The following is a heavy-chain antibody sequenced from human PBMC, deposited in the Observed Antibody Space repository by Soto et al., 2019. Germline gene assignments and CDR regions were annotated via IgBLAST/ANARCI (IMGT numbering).Heavy chain of an antibody. CDR3: VRAGSGWSFDY. D-gene: IGHD6-19*01. V-gene: IGHV1-3*01. J-gene: IGHJ4*02. CDR1: GFTFTAYG. Sequence: QVQLVQSGTEVKEPGASVKVSCKASGFTFTAYGIHWVRQAPGQRLEWMGWINAGNVDTKYSQKFQGRVTISRDTSASTAYMELSSLISEDTTVYFCVRAGSGWSFDYWGQGTLVTVSS. CDR2: INAGNVDT.